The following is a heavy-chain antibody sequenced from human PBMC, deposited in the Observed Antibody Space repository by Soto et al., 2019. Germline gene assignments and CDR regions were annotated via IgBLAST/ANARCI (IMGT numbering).Heavy chain of an antibody. Sequence: SETLSLTCAVYGGSFSGYYWSWIRQPPGKGLEWIGEINHSGSTNYNPSLKSRVTISVDTSKNQFSLKLSSVTAADTAVYYCGRRRTSGYSSSWYPYLNWFDPWGQGTLVTVSS. CDR3: GRRRTSGYSSSWYPYLNWFDP. CDR1: GGSFSGYY. D-gene: IGHD6-13*01. V-gene: IGHV4-34*01. J-gene: IGHJ5*02. CDR2: INHSGST.